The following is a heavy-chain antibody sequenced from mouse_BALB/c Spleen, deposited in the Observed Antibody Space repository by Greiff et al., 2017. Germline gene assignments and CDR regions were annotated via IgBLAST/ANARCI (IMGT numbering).Heavy chain of an antibody. CDR2: IWSGGST. D-gene: IGHD2-14*01. Sequence: VQLQQSGPGLVQPSQSLSITCTVSGFSLTSYGVHWVRQSPGKGLEWLGVIWSGGSTDYNAAFISRLSISKDNSKSQVFFKMNSLQANDTAIYYCARGPYYRYYYYAMDYWGQGTSVTVSS. CDR1: GFSLTSYG. J-gene: IGHJ4*01. V-gene: IGHV2-2*02. CDR3: ARGPYYRYYYYAMDY.